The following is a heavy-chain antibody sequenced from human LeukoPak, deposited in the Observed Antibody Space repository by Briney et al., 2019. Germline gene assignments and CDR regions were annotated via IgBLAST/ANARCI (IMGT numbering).Heavy chain of an antibody. J-gene: IGHJ6*02. D-gene: IGHD6-13*01. CDR3: ARTPAAGYYYYGMDV. Sequence: GASLRLSCAASGFTFSSYAMSWVRQAPGKGLVWVSRINSDGSSTSYADSVKGRFTISRDNAKNTLYLQMNSLRAEDTAVYYCARTPAAGYYYYGMDVWGQGTTVTVSS. CDR2: INSDGSST. CDR1: GFTFSSYA. V-gene: IGHV3-74*01.